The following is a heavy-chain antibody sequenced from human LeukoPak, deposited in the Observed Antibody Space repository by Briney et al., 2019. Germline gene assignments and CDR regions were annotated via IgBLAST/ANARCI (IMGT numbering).Heavy chain of an antibody. Sequence: GGSLRLSCAASGFTFSSYAMHWVRQAPGKGLEWVAVISYDGSNKYYADSVKGRFTISRDNSKNTLYLQMNSLRAEDTAVYYCAGDQETRSGNFYYYGMDVWGQGTTVTVSS. CDR2: ISYDGSNK. V-gene: IGHV3-30-3*01. CDR1: GFTFSSYA. J-gene: IGHJ6*02. D-gene: IGHD4-23*01. CDR3: AGDQETRSGNFYYYGMDV.